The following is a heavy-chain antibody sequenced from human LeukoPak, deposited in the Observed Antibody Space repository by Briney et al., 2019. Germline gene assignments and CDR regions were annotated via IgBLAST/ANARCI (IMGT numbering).Heavy chain of an antibody. J-gene: IGHJ3*02. CDR1: GFTFSSYA. V-gene: IGHV3-23*01. CDR3: TAENFLYAFDI. CDR2: ISGGSLST. Sequence: GGSLRLSCAASGFTFSSYAMSWVRQAPGKGLEWVSTISGGSLSTYYADSVRGRFTISRDNSKTTLYLQMNSLKTEDTAVYYCTAENFLYAFDIWGQGTMVTVSS. D-gene: IGHD1-7*01.